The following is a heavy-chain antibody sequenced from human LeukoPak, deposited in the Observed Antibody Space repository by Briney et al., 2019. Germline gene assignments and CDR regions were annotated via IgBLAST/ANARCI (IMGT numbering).Heavy chain of an antibody. Sequence: GRSLRLSCAASGFTFSSYAMHWVRQAPGKGLEWLAVISYDGSEKYYADSVKGRFTISRDDSKNTLYLQMNSLRAEDTAAYYCARAHYYDSNDYSGGDYWGQGTLVTVSS. CDR1: GFTFSSYA. CDR2: ISYDGSEK. CDR3: ARAHYYDSNDYSGGDY. D-gene: IGHD3-22*01. J-gene: IGHJ4*02. V-gene: IGHV3-30*01.